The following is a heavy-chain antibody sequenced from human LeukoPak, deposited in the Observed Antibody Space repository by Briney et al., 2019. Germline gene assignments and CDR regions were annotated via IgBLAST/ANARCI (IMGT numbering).Heavy chain of an antibody. Sequence: GASVKVSCKASGYTFTSYYMHWVRQAPGQGLEWMGIINPGGGSTSYAQKFQGRVTMTRDTSTSTVYMELSSLRSEDTAVFYCARTPNDFWSGYPYYYYGMDVWGQGTTVTVSS. V-gene: IGHV1-46*01. D-gene: IGHD3-3*01. CDR1: GYTFTSYY. CDR2: INPGGGST. CDR3: ARTPNDFWSGYPYYYYGMDV. J-gene: IGHJ6*02.